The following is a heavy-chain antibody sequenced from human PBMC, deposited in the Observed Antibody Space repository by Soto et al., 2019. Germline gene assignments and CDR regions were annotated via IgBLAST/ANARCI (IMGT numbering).Heavy chain of an antibody. D-gene: IGHD4-17*01. V-gene: IGHV4-61*01. J-gene: IGHJ4*02. CDR2: VYYRGST. CDR3: ARTGLTTPFLDY. CDR1: GGSVSSGFYY. Sequence: QVQLQESGPGLVKPSETLSLTCTVSGGSVSSGFYYWSWIRQPPGKGLEWIGYVYYRGSTNYNPSLKSRVTISIDTSRNQFSLKLNPVTAADTAMYFCARTGLTTPFLDYWGPGTLVTVSS.